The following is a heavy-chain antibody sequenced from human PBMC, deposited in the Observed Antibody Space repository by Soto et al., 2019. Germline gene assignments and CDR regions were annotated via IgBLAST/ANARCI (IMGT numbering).Heavy chain of an antibody. Sequence: QVQLQESGPGLVKPSETLSLTCTVSGGSVSSGSYYWSWIRQPPGKGLEWIGYIYYSGSTNYNPSRKSRVTISVDTSKNQFSLKLSSVTAADTAVYYCASEDYDILTGRGAFDIWGQGTMVTVSS. J-gene: IGHJ3*02. CDR1: GGSVSSGSYY. V-gene: IGHV4-61*01. CDR2: IYYSGST. CDR3: ASEDYDILTGRGAFDI. D-gene: IGHD3-9*01.